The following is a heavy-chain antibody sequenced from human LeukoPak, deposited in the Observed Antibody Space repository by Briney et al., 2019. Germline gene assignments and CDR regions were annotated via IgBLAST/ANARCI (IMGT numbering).Heavy chain of an antibody. CDR1: GFSFSGYW. Sequence: GGSLRLSCAASGFSFSGYWMSWVRQAPGKGLEWVANIKKDDGSEKYYADSVKGRFTISRDNAKNLLYLQTNSLRVEDTAVYYCVRDFVYSTGWGQGTLVTVSS. D-gene: IGHD2-8*02. CDR3: VRDFVYSTG. CDR2: IKKDDGSEK. V-gene: IGHV3-7*03. J-gene: IGHJ4*02.